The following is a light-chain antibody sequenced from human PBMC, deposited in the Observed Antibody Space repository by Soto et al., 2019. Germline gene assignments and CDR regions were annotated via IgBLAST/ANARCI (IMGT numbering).Light chain of an antibody. CDR3: QQYGSSPNT. Sequence: ESVLTPSPGTLALSPGERATLSCRASQSVSSFLAWYQKKPGQAPRLLIYGASSRATGIPDRFSGSGSGTDFTLTISRLEPEDFAVYYCQQYGSSPNTFGQGTKVDIK. V-gene: IGKV3-20*01. J-gene: IGKJ1*01. CDR2: GAS. CDR1: QSVSSF.